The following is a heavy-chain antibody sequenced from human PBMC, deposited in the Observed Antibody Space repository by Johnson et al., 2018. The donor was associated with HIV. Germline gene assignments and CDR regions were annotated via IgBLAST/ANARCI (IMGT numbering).Heavy chain of an antibody. CDR2: IYSGGTT. CDR1: GLTVSSNY. J-gene: IGHJ3*02. Sequence: VQLVESGGGLIQPGGSLRLSCTASGLTVSSNYMSWVRQAPGKGLEWVSVIYSGGTTYHADPVKGRFTISRDNSKNTLYLQINSLRAEDTAVYYCARDRGDMVRGGAAFDIWGQGTMVTVSS. V-gene: IGHV3-53*01. CDR3: ARDRGDMVRGGAAFDI. D-gene: IGHD3-10*01.